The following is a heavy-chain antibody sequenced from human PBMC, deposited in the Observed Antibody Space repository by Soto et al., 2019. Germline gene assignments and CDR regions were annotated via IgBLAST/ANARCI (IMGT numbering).Heavy chain of an antibody. D-gene: IGHD6-6*01. J-gene: IGHJ4*02. V-gene: IGHV3-33*01. CDR2: IWYDGSNK. CDR1: GFTFSSYG. CDR3: ARDKPYSSSSWLSY. Sequence: TGGSLRLSCAASGFTFSSYGMHWFRQAPGKGLEWVAVIWYDGSNKYYADSVKGRFTISRDNSKNTLYLQMNSLRAEDTAVYYCARDKPYSSSSWLSYWGQGTLVTVSS.